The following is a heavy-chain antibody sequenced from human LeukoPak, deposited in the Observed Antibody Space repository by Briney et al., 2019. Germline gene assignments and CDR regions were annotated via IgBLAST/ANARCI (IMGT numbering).Heavy chain of an antibody. D-gene: IGHD1-1*01. Sequence: PGGSLRLSCAASGFTFSSYAMSWVRQAPGKGLEWVSPISDSGANTYYTDSVKGRFTISRDNSKNSLYLQMNSLRADDTAVYYCAKGRWSPDYWGQGTLVTVSS. J-gene: IGHJ4*02. V-gene: IGHV3-23*01. CDR2: ISDSGANT. CDR3: AKGRWSPDY. CDR1: GFTFSSYA.